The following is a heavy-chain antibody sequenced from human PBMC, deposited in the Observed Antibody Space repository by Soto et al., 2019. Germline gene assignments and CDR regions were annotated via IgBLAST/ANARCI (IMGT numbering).Heavy chain of an antibody. CDR2: IRGTGGET. Sequence: EVQLLESGGGMVQPGGPLRVSCAASGFTFRNFVMSWVRQAPGKGLEWVSAIRGTGGETFYADSVKGRFTISRDNSKNTLYLQMNSLRDEDTALYFCAQDRGWGVVSPSHDYWGQGTLVTVSS. J-gene: IGHJ4*02. CDR3: AQDRGWGVVSPSHDY. D-gene: IGHD2-21*01. CDR1: GFTFRNFV. V-gene: IGHV3-23*01.